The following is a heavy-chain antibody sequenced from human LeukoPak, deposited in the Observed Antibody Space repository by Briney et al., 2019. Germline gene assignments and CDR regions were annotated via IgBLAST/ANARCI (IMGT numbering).Heavy chain of an antibody. D-gene: IGHD3-22*01. CDR3: ARDTYYYDSSLPYNWFDP. J-gene: IGHJ5*02. CDR2: IIPIFGTA. CDR1: GCTFSSYA. V-gene: IGHV1-69*06. Sequence: ASVKVSCKASGCTFSSYAISWVRQAPGQGLEWMGGIIPIFGTANYAQKFQGRVTITADKSTSTAYMELSSLRSEDTAVYYCARDTYYYDSSLPYNWFDPWGQGTLVTVSS.